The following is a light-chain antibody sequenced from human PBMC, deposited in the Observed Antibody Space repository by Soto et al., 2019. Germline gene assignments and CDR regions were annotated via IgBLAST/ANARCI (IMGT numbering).Light chain of an antibody. CDR1: QGISSS. J-gene: IGKJ3*01. Sequence: DIQMTQSPSSLSASVGDRVTITCRASQGISSSLAWFRQKPGKAPESLIYDKSILQSGVPSRFSGTGSGTDFTLTISSLQSEDFGTYFCQQYDNYPYTFGPGTKVDIK. CDR3: QQYDNYPYT. V-gene: IGKV1-16*01. CDR2: DKS.